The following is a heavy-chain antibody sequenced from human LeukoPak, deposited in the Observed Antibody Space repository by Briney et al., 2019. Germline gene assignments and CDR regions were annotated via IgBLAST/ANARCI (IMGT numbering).Heavy chain of an antibody. Sequence: SETLSLTCTVSGGSVSSYYWSWIRQPPGKGLEWIGYIYYRGSTNYNPSLKSRVTISVDTSKNQFSLKLSSVTAADTAVYYCARLLGSSGTLGYWGQGTLVTVSS. CDR1: GGSVSSYY. V-gene: IGHV4-59*08. CDR2: IYYRGST. CDR3: ARLLGSSGTLGY. D-gene: IGHD3-10*01. J-gene: IGHJ4*02.